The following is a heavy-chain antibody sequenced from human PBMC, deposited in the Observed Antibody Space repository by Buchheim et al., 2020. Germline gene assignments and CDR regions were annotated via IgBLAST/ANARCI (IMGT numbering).Heavy chain of an antibody. D-gene: IGHD3-10*01. CDR2: ISSSGSTI. Sequence: EVQLVESGGGLVQPGGSLRLSCAASGFTFSSYEMNWVRQAPGKGLEWVSYISSSGSTIYYADSVKGRFTISRYNAKNSLYLQMNSLRAEDTAVYYCASIQHYYGSGSYYSDYGMDVWGQGTT. CDR3: ASIQHYYGSGSYYSDYGMDV. CDR1: GFTFSSYE. V-gene: IGHV3-48*03. J-gene: IGHJ6*02.